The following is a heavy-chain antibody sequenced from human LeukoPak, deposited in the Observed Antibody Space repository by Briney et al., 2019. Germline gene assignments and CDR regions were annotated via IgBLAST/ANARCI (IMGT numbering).Heavy chain of an antibody. V-gene: IGHV4-59*01. CDR1: GGSISSYY. J-gene: IGHJ4*02. Sequence: ASETLSLTCTVSGGSISSYYWSWIRQPPGKGLEWIGYIYYSGSTNYNPSLKSRVTISVDTSKNQFSLKLSSVTAADTAVYYCARDAAGSGSPYYFDYWGQGTLVTVSS. CDR2: IYYSGST. CDR3: ARDAAGSGSPYYFDY. D-gene: IGHD3-10*01.